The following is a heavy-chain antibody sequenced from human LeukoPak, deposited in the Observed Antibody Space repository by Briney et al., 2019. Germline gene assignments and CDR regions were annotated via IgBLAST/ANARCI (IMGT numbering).Heavy chain of an antibody. J-gene: IGHJ4*02. D-gene: IGHD5-18*01. V-gene: IGHV4-59*08. CDR2: IYYSGST. CDR3: ARHGAEWDTAPGDY. Sequence: PSETLSLTCTVSGGSISSYYWSWIRQPPGKGLEWIGYIYYSGSTNYNPSLKSRVTISVDTSKNQFFLKLSSVTAADTAVYYCARHGAEWDTAPGDYWGQGTLVTVSS. CDR1: GGSISSYY.